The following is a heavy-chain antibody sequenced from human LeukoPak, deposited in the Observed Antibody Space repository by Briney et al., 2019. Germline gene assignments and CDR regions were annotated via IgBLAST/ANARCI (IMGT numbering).Heavy chain of an antibody. Sequence: ASVKVSCKASGYTFTGYYKHWVRQAPGQGLEWMGWINPNSGGTNYAQKFQGRVTMTRDTSISTAYMELSRLRSDDTAVYYCARSGSGWSDGRGWFDPWGQGTLVTVSS. CDR1: GYTFTGYY. J-gene: IGHJ5*02. V-gene: IGHV1-2*02. D-gene: IGHD6-19*01. CDR2: INPNSGGT. CDR3: ARSGSGWSDGRGWFDP.